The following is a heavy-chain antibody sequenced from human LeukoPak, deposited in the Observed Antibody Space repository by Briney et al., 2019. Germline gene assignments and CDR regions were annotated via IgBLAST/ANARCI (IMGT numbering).Heavy chain of an antibody. J-gene: IGHJ3*02. D-gene: IGHD3-3*01. Sequence: GGSLRLSCAASGFTFSSYGMHWVRQAPGKGLEWVSSISTSSRYIYYADSVKGRFTISRDNAKTSIYLQMNSLRAEDTAVYYCAPLGVLISGYRAFDIWGQGTMVAVSS. CDR3: APLGVLISGYRAFDI. V-gene: IGHV3-21*01. CDR2: ISTSSRYI. CDR1: GFTFSSYG.